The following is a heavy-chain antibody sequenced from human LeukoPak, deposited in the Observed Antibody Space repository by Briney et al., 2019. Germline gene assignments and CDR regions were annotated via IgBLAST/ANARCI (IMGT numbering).Heavy chain of an antibody. CDR3: ARDWTDPDV. V-gene: IGHV3-33*01. CDR1: GFTFNNYG. CDR2: IWYDGSNK. D-gene: IGHD3/OR15-3a*01. Sequence: AGGSLRLSCAASGFTFNNYGMHWVRQAPGKGLEWVAVIWYDGSNKYYADSVKGRFTISRDNAKNSLYLQMNSLRAEDTAVYYCARDWTDPDVWGQGTTVTVSS. J-gene: IGHJ6*02.